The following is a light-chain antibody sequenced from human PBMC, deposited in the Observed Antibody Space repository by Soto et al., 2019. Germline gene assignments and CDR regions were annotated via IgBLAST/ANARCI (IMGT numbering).Light chain of an antibody. CDR3: QQYGSSYT. V-gene: IGKV3-20*01. J-gene: IGKJ2*01. CDR2: GAS. CDR1: QSVTY. Sequence: EIVLTQSPGTLSSSPGEIATLCCRVSQSVTYLAWYQQKPGQAPRLLMSGASTRAAGIPDRFSGSRSGTDFTLTISRLEPEDFAVYYCQQYGSSYTFGQGTKLEIK.